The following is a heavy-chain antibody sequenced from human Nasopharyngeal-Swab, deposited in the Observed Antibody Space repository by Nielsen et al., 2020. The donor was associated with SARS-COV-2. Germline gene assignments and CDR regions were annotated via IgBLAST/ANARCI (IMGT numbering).Heavy chain of an antibody. CDR3: ARVPPTGWYYFDH. V-gene: IGHV3-30*02. D-gene: IGHD6-19*01. Sequence: GGSLRLSCAASGFTFSSYGMHWVRQAPGKGLEWVAFIRYDGSNKYYADSVKGRFTISRDNSKNTLYLQMNRLRVEDTAVYYCARVPPTGWYYFDHWGQGTLVTVSS. CDR2: IRYDGSNK. CDR1: GFTFSSYG. J-gene: IGHJ4*02.